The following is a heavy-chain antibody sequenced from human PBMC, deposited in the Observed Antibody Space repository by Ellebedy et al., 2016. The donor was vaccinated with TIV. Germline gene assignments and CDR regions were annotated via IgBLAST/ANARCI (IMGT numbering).Heavy chain of an antibody. V-gene: IGHV3-23*01. D-gene: IGHD2-2*01. CDR2: MSGSGGSP. J-gene: IGHJ6*02. Sequence: PGGSLRLSCAASGFTFSSYAMSWVRQAPGKGLEWVSTMSGSGGSPYYADSVKGRFTISRDNSKNTLFLQMNSLRAEDTAVYFCTRGKARTGYQYGMDLWGQGTTVTVSS. CDR3: TRGKARTGYQYGMDL. CDR1: GFTFSSYA.